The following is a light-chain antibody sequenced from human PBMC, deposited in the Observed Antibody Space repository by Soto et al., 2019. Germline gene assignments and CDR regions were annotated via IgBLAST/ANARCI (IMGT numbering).Light chain of an antibody. CDR2: DNN. CDR1: GSNIGNNY. J-gene: IGLJ1*01. V-gene: IGLV1-51*01. Sequence: QSALTQPPSVSAAPGQKVTISCSGSGSNIGNNYVSWYQHLPGTAPKVLIYDNNKRPSGIPDRFSGSRSGTSATLGITGLQTGDEADYYCGAWDNCLHAFVFGTGTKVTVL. CDR3: GAWDNCLHAFV.